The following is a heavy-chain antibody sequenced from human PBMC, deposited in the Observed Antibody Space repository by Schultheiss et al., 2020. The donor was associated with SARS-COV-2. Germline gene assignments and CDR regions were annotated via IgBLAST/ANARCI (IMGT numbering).Heavy chain of an antibody. Sequence: ASVKVSCKASGYTFTNYGISWLRQAPGQGLEWMGKISAYNGNTNYAQRLQGRVTMTTDTSTSTAYMEVRSLRSDDTAVYYCARVGRMIHRAQYYFDYWGQGTLVTVSS. CDR3: ARVGRMIHRAQYYFDY. J-gene: IGHJ4*02. CDR1: GYTFTNYG. CDR2: ISAYNGNT. D-gene: IGHD3-16*01. V-gene: IGHV1-18*01.